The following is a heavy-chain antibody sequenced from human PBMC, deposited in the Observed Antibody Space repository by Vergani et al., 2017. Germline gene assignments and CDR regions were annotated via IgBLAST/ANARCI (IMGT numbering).Heavy chain of an antibody. J-gene: IGHJ3*02. CDR1: GFTFDDYT. CDR3: AKESGYDILTGYDYAFDI. V-gene: IGHV3-43*01. D-gene: IGHD3-9*01. Sequence: EVQLVESGGVVVQPGGSLRLSCAASGFTFDDYTMHWVRQAPGKGLEWVSLISWDGGSTYYADSVKGRFTISRDNSKNSLYLQMNSLRTEATALYYCAKESGYDILTGYDYAFDIWGQGTMVTVSS. CDR2: ISWDGGST.